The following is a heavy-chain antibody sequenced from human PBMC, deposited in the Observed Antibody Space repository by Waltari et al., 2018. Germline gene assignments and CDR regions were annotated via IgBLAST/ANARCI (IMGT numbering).Heavy chain of an antibody. V-gene: IGHV4-39*01. CDR2: MSYSGAT. CDR1: GVSITSNRHY. J-gene: IGHJ3*01. CDR3: ATYIGASLGTAAFDV. D-gene: IGHD5-12*01. Sequence: QVQVQESGPGLVKPSETLSLTCSASGVSITSNRHYWGWIRQPPGQGLEWIGTMSYSGATSSSPSLKSRVTISRDTSENQLSLKLGSVTAADTAVYYCATYIGASLGTAAFDVWGQGTTVTVSS.